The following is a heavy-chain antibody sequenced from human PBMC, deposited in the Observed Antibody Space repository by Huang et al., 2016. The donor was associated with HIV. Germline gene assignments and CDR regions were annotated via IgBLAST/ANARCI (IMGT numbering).Heavy chain of an antibody. CDR3: ARGRDTAEMDTVDAGLDV. J-gene: IGHJ3*01. D-gene: IGHD2-2*03. Sequence: QVRLQQWGGGLVRPSETLSRTYAVYGGSVGSHYWSAVRQFPGRGVEWIGEPNLDGDTRFTPSLRSRVNISVETSKNQFSLTVTSVTAADTAIYLCARGRDTAEMDTVDAGLDVWDQGTKVTVS. CDR2: PNLDGDT. V-gene: IGHV4-34*02. CDR1: GGSVGSHY.